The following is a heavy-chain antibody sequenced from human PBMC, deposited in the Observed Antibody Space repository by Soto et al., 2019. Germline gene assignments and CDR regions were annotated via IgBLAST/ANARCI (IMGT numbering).Heavy chain of an antibody. CDR2: IYYSGST. Sequence: PSETLSLTCTVSGGSISSYYWSWIRQPPGKGLEWIGYIYYSGSTNYNPSLKSRVTISVDTSKNQFSLKLSSVTAADTAVYYCARVGYSYGYYYYGMDVWGQGTTVTVSS. CDR1: GGSISSYY. J-gene: IGHJ6*02. D-gene: IGHD5-18*01. CDR3: ARVGYSYGYYYYGMDV. V-gene: IGHV4-59*01.